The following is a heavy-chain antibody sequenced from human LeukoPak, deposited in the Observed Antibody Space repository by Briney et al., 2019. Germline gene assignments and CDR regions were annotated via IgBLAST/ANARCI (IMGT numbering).Heavy chain of an antibody. CDR3: ASPASEPASSGWYYFDH. CDR1: GYTFTSYY. J-gene: IGHJ4*02. V-gene: IGHV1-46*01. D-gene: IGHD6-19*01. CDR2: INPSIGST. Sequence: GASVKVSCKASGYTFTSYYTHWVRQAPGQGLEWIGIINPSIGSTTYAQKFQGRVTMTRDTSTSTVYMDLSSLSSEDTAVYYCASPASEPASSGWYYFDHWGQGTLVTVSS.